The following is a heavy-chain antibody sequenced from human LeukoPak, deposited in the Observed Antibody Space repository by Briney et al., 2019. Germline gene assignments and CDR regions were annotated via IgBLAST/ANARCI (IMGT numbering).Heavy chain of an antibody. D-gene: IGHD3-10*02. V-gene: IGHV3-30*02. CDR2: IRYDGSNK. CDR3: ARPIAVFGGFDP. Sequence: GGSLRLSCAASGFTFSSYGMHWVRQAPGKGLEWVAFIRYDGSNKYYADSVKGRFTISRDNSKNTLYLQMNSLRAEDTAVYYCARPIAVFGGFDPWGQGTLVTVSS. CDR1: GFTFSSYG. J-gene: IGHJ5*02.